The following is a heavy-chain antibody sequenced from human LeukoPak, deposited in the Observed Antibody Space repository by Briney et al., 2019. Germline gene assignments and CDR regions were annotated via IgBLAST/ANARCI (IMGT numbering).Heavy chain of an antibody. CDR3: ARGVEPLAANTLAY. V-gene: IGHV3-53*01. J-gene: IGHJ4*02. Sequence: GSLRLSCAASGFTVITNDMTWVRQAPGEGLEWVSVLYSDGNTKYADSVQGRFTIPRDNSKNNLYLEMNRLSTDDTAVYYCARGVEPLAANTLAYWGQGTLVTVSS. D-gene: IGHD1-14*01. CDR2: LYSDGNT. CDR1: GFTVITND.